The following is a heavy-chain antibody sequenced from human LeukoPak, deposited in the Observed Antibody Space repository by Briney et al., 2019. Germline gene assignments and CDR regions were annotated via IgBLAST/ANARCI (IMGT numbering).Heavy chain of an antibody. D-gene: IGHD2-2*01. CDR2: IIPIFGTA. V-gene: IGHV1-69*05. J-gene: IGHJ4*02. CDR1: GGTFSSYA. CDR3: ARSYCSSTSCQASPFDY. Sequence: ASVKVSCKASGGTFSSYAISWVRQAPGQGLEWMGGIIPIFGTANYAQKFQGRVTITTDESTSTAYMELSSLRSEDTAVYYCARSYCSSTSCQASPFDYWGQGTLATVSS.